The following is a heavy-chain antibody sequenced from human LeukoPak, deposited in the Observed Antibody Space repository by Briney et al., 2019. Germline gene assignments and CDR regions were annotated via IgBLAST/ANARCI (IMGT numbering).Heavy chain of an antibody. Sequence: GASVKVSCKPSGYTVTGFYLHWVRQAPGQGLQSMGWINPKNGATKYSQSFRGRVTMTRDTSIDTAYMELSSLTSDDTAIYYCARPTHRLTVTTAIDYWGQGTLVTVSS. CDR1: GYTVTGFY. CDR3: ARPTHRLTVTTAIDY. CDR2: INPKNGAT. V-gene: IGHV1-2*02. J-gene: IGHJ4*02. D-gene: IGHD4-17*01.